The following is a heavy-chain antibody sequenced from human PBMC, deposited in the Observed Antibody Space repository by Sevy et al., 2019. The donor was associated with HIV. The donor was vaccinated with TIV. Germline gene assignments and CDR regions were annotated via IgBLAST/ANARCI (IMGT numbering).Heavy chain of an antibody. Sequence: GSLRLSCAASGFTFSSYTINWVRQAPGKGLEWVAVISYDGSNKYYADSVKGRFTISRDNSKNTLYLQMNSLRAEDTAVYYCARDELRYFDPGGVIDYWGQGTLVTVSS. J-gene: IGHJ4*02. D-gene: IGHD3-9*01. CDR3: ARDELRYFDPGGVIDY. CDR1: GFTFSSYT. CDR2: ISYDGSNK. V-gene: IGHV3-30-3*01.